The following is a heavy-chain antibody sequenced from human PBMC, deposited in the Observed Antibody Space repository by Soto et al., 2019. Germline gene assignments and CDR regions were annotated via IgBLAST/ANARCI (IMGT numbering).Heavy chain of an antibody. J-gene: IGHJ4*02. CDR2: ISGSDGET. Sequence: GGSLRLSCAASGFSFISYAMSWVRQAPGKGLEWVSTISGSDGETFYADSVKGRFSISRDTSKNMLYLQMNNLRGGDTAVYYCVRWSYLDYWGQGTRVTVSS. D-gene: IGHD3-3*01. V-gene: IGHV3-23*01. CDR3: VRWSYLDY. CDR1: GFSFISYA.